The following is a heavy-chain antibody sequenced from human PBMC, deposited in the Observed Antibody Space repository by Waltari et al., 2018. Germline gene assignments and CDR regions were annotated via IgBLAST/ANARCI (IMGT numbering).Heavy chain of an antibody. CDR3: ARDGEMATITGWYFDL. D-gene: IGHD5-12*01. J-gene: IGHJ2*01. V-gene: IGHV4-59*11. Sequence: QVQLQESGPGLVKPSETLSLTCTVSGGSISSHYWSWIRQPPGKGLEWIGYIYYSGSTNYNPSLKSRVTISVDTSKNQFSLKLSSVTAADTAVYYCARDGEMATITGWYFDLWGRGTLVTVSS. CDR2: IYYSGST. CDR1: GGSISSHY.